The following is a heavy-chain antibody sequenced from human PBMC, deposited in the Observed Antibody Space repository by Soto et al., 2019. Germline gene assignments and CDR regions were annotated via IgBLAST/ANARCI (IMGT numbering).Heavy chain of an antibody. CDR1: GYTFTGYY. V-gene: IGHV1-2*04. Sequence: ASVKGSCKASGYTFTGYYMRWVRQAPGQGLEWIGWINPNSGGTNYAQKFQGWVTMTRDTSISTAYMELSRLRSDNTAVYYCASRLHLGELFGWPDAFDIWGQGTMVTVSS. D-gene: IGHD3-16*01. CDR3: ASRLHLGELFGWPDAFDI. CDR2: INPNSGGT. J-gene: IGHJ3*02.